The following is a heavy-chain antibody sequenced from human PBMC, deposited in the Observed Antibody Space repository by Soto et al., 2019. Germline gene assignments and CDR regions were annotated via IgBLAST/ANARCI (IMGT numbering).Heavy chain of an antibody. V-gene: IGHV2-70*01. CDR1: GDTISTGGYT. Sequence: TLSLTCDVSGDTISTGGYTWAWIRQPPGKALEWLALIDWDDDKYYSTSLKTRLTISKDTSKNQVVLTMTNMDPVDTATYYCARILAGASDYWGQGTLVTVSS. J-gene: IGHJ4*02. CDR3: ARILAGASDY. CDR2: IDWDDDK. D-gene: IGHD1-26*01.